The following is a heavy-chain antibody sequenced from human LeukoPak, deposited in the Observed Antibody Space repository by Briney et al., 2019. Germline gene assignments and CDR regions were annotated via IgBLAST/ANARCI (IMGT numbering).Heavy chain of an antibody. V-gene: IGHV4-39*07. CDR3: ARDSRSVLLWFGELEVFDY. D-gene: IGHD3-10*01. CDR1: GGSISSGGYY. J-gene: IGHJ4*02. CDR2: IYYSGST. Sequence: SETLSLTCTVSGGSISSGGYYWSWIRQHPGKGLEWIGSIYYSGSTYYNPSLKSRVTISVDTSKNQFSLKLSSVTAADTAVYYCARDSRSVLLWFGELEVFDYWGQGTLVIVSS.